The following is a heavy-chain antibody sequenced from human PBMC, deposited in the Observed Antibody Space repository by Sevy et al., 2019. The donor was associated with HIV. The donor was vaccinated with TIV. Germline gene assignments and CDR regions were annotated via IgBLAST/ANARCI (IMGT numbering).Heavy chain of an antibody. V-gene: IGHV3-74*01. CDR3: SRGLYYYDMRGHQEPGDY. CDR2: INRDGSST. CDR1: GITPTPYW. J-gene: IGHJ4*02. D-gene: IGHD3-22*01. Sequence: GGSLRLSCAASGITPTPYWMHWVRQVPGKGLVWVSRINRDGSSTSYAESVKGRFTISRDNGKNTLYLQMKSLRVEDTAVYFCSRGLYYYDMRGHQEPGDYWGQGVLVTVSS.